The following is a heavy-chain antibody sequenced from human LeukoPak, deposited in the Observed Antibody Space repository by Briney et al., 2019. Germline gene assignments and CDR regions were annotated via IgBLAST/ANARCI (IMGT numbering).Heavy chain of an antibody. CDR2: IYYSGST. Sequence: SETLPLTCTVSGGSISSYYWSWIRQPPGKGLEWIGYIYYSGSTNYNPSLKSRVTISVDTSKNQFSLKLSSVTAADTAVYYCAVDYGDYYYYYMDVWGKGTTVTVSS. J-gene: IGHJ6*03. D-gene: IGHD4-17*01. V-gene: IGHV4-59*01. CDR3: AVDYGDYYYYYMDV. CDR1: GGSISSYY.